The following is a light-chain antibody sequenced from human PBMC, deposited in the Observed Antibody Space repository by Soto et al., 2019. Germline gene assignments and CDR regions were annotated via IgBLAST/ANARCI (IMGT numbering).Light chain of an antibody. V-gene: IGKV3-20*01. CDR1: QSVSNDF. Sequence: EIVLTQSPGILSLSPGERATLSCRARQSVSNDFLAWYQQKPGQAPRLLIYGASTRATDVPDRFSGSGSGADFTLTISRLEPEDFAVHYCQQYGSSPPRTFGQGTKVE. CDR3: QQYGSSPPRT. J-gene: IGKJ1*01. CDR2: GAS.